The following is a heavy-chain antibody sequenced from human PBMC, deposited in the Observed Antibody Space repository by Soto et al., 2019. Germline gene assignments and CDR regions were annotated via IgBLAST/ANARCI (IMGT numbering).Heavy chain of an antibody. J-gene: IGHJ4*02. CDR3: AKGGRQWLVTSDFNY. Sequence: VQLVESGGGVVQPGRSLRLSCAASGFTFSDYAMHWVRQAPGKGLEGVAGVSHDGRNTDYADSVKGRFTISRDSSKNTGSLEMTSLRAEDTAVYYCAKGGRQWLVTSDFNYWGQGALVTVSS. CDR2: VSHDGRNT. V-gene: IGHV3-30*18. CDR1: GFTFSDYA. D-gene: IGHD6-19*01.